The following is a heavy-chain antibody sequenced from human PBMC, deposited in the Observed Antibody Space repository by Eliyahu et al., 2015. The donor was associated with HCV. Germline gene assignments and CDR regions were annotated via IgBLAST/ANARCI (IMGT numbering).Heavy chain of an antibody. CDR1: GFTFSSXA. V-gene: IGHV3-23*01. J-gene: IGHJ4*02. CDR3: AKDWGEYCSSTSCYAFSGTDY. CDR2: ISGSGGST. Sequence: EVQLLESGGGLVQPGGSLXLSXAASGFTFSSXAMXWVRXAPGKGLEXVSAISGSGGSTYYADSVKGRFTISRDNSKNTLYLQMNSLRAEDTAVYYCAKDWGEYCSSTSCYAFSGTDYWGQGTLVTVSS. D-gene: IGHD2-2*01.